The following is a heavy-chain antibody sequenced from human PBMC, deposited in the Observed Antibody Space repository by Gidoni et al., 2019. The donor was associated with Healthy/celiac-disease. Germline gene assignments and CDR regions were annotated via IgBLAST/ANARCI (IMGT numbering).Heavy chain of an antibody. V-gene: IGHV1-46*01. CDR1: GYTFTSYY. CDR2: INPSGGST. J-gene: IGHJ5*02. Sequence: QVQLVQSGAEVKKPGASVKVSCKASGYTFTSYYMHWVRQAPGQGLEWMGIINPSGGSTSYAQKFQGRVTMTRDTSTSTVYMELSSLRSEDTAVYYCARDNPIDITMVRGVTPLGDNWFDPWGQGTLVTVSS. CDR3: ARDNPIDITMVRGVTPLGDNWFDP. D-gene: IGHD3-10*01.